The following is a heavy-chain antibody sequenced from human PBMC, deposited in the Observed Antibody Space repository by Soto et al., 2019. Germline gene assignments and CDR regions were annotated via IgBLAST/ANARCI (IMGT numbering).Heavy chain of an antibody. Sequence: EVQLVESGGGLVQPGGSLRLSCAASGFTFSNYAMHWVHQAPGGGLEYVSAISSNGGSTYYANSVKGRFTISRDNSKNALYLQMGSLRAEDMAVYYCARAPLSSASFDYWGQGTLVTVSS. J-gene: IGHJ4*02. CDR3: ARAPLSSASFDY. CDR2: ISSNGGST. CDR1: GFTFSNYA. V-gene: IGHV3-64*01.